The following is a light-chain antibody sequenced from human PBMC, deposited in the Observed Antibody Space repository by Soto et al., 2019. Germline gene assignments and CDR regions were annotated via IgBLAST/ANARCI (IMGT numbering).Light chain of an antibody. Sequence: QSALTQPASVSGSPGQSTTISCTGTSSDVGNYNLVSWFQQHPGNAPKLVIFEGTKRPSGVSNRFSGSKSGITASLTISGLQAEDEADYYCCSFAGSMTFVFGTGTKLTVL. J-gene: IGLJ1*01. CDR2: EGT. CDR1: SSDVGNYNL. CDR3: CSFAGSMTFV. V-gene: IGLV2-23*03.